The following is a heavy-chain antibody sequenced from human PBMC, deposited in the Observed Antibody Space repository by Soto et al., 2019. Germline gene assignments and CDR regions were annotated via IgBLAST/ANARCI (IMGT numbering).Heavy chain of an antibody. Sequence: EVQLVESGGGLVQPGGSLRLSCAASGFTFSSYSMHWVRQAPGKGLEYVSAISSNGGSTYYANSVKGRFTISRDNSKNTLYLQMGSLRAEDMAVYYCARDSNYGDYGWGMHWYCDLWGRGTLVTVSS. D-gene: IGHD4-17*01. V-gene: IGHV3-64*01. J-gene: IGHJ2*01. CDR3: ARDSNYGDYGWGMHWYCDL. CDR2: ISSNGGST. CDR1: GFTFSSYS.